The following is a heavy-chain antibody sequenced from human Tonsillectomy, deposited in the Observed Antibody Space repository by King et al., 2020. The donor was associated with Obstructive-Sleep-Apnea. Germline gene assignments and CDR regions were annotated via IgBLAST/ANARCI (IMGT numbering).Heavy chain of an antibody. CDR2: ITTYNGNT. V-gene: IGHV1-18*01. D-gene: IGHD6-19*01. Sequence: VQLVQSGADVKKPGGSVKVSCKTSGYTFTSYGINWFRQAPGQGLEWMGWITTYNGNTDYAQNVQGRFTLRTDTSTSTVYMELRNLRSDDTAVYCCARGGTGWYDYWGQGTLATVS. CDR3: ARGGTGWYDY. J-gene: IGHJ4*02. CDR1: GYTFTSYG.